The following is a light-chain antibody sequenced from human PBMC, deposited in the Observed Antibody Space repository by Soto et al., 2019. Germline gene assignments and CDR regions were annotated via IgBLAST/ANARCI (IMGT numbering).Light chain of an antibody. J-gene: IGLJ1*01. CDR2: GNS. Sequence: VLTQPPSVSGAPGQRVTISCTGSSSNIGAGYDVHWYQQLPGTAPKLLIYGNSNRPSGVPDRFSGSKSGTSASLAITGLQAEDEADYYCQSYDSSLSGCYVFGTGTKVTVL. CDR1: SSNIGAGYD. V-gene: IGLV1-40*01. CDR3: QSYDSSLSGCYV.